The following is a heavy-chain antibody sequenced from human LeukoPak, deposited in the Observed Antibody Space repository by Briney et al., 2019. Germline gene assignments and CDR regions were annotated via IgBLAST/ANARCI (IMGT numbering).Heavy chain of an antibody. D-gene: IGHD3-10*01. CDR3: ARYYASGNFDY. V-gene: IGHV3-7*04. J-gene: IGHJ4*02. Sequence: PGGSLRLSCAASGFTFSNYWMSWVRQAPGKGLEWVANIEQDGREKYYVDSGKGRFTISRDNAKNSLYLQMNSLRVEDTAVYYCARYYASGNFDYWGQGTLVTVSS. CDR1: GFTFSNYW. CDR2: IEQDGREK.